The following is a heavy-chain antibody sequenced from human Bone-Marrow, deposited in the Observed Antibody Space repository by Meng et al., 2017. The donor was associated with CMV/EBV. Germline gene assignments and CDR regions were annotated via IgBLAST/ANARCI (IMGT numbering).Heavy chain of an antibody. CDR3: AKDLEDYYDSSGAPGPFDY. CDR1: GFTFSSYG. Sequence: GGSLRLSCAASGFTFSSYGMHWVRQAPGKGLEWVAVIWYDGSNKYYADSVKGRFTISRDNSKNTLYLQMNSLRAEDTAVYYCAKDLEDYYDSSGAPGPFDYWGQATLVTVSS. D-gene: IGHD3-22*01. CDR2: IWYDGSNK. V-gene: IGHV3-33*06. J-gene: IGHJ4*02.